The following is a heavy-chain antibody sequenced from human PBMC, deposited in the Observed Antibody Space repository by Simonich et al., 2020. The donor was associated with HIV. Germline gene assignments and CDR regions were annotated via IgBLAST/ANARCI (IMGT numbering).Heavy chain of an antibody. CDR2: INHSWST. Sequence: QVQLQQWGAGLLKPSETLSFTCAVYGGSFSGYYWTWIRQPPGKGLEWIGEINHSWSTNYNPSLKSRVTMSVDTSKNQFSLKLNSVTAADTAIYYCARLRGDRYDYWGQGTLVTVSS. CDR1: GGSFSGYY. CDR3: ARLRGDRYDY. D-gene: IGHD2-21*02. J-gene: IGHJ4*02. V-gene: IGHV4-34*01.